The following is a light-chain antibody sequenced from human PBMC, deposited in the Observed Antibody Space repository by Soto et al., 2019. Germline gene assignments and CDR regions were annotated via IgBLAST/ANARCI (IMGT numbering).Light chain of an antibody. CDR2: KAS. Sequence: DIQRTQSPSALSASVGDRVTITCRASQSISSWLAWYQQKPGKAPKLLIYKASSLESGVPSRFSGSGSGTEFTLTICSLQPDDFATYYCQQYNSYWTLGQGTKVDIK. J-gene: IGKJ1*01. CDR1: QSISSW. CDR3: QQYNSYWT. V-gene: IGKV1-5*03.